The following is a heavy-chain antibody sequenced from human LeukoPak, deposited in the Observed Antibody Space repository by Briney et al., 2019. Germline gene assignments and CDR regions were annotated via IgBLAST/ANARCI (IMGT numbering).Heavy chain of an antibody. Sequence: SETLSLTCAVSGGSISSGGYSWSWIRQPPGKGLEWIGYIYHSGSTYYNPSLKSRVTISVDRSKNQFSLKLSSVTAADTAVYYCAXGPXANYYYYGMDVWGQGTTVTVSS. CDR2: IYHSGST. V-gene: IGHV4-30-2*01. J-gene: IGHJ6*02. CDR3: AXGPXANYYYYGMDV. CDR1: GGSISSGGYS.